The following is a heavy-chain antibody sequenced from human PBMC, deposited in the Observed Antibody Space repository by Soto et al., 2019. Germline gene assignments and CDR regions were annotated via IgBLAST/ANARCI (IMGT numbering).Heavy chain of an antibody. CDR2: ISYDGSNK. Sequence: GGSLRLSCAASGFTFSSYAMHWVRQAPGKGLEWVAVISYDGSNKYYADSVKGRFTISRDNSKNTLYLQMNSLRAEDTAVYYCAGQVGYYYWGQGTLVTVPS. J-gene: IGHJ4*02. CDR3: AGQVGYYY. D-gene: IGHD1-26*01. V-gene: IGHV3-30-3*01. CDR1: GFTFSSYA.